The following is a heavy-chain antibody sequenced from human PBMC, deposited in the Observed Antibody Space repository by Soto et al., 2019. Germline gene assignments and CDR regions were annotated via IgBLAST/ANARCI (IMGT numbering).Heavy chain of an antibody. J-gene: IGHJ4*02. V-gene: IGHV4-39*01. CDR1: GGSISSSSYY. CDR2: IYYSGST. D-gene: IGHD4-17*01. CDR3: ASWDNAVTSALIFDY. Sequence: PSETLSLTCTVSGGSISSSSYYWGWIRQPPGKGLEWIGSIYYSGSTYYNPSLKSRVTISVDTSKNQFSLKLSSVTAADTAVYYCASWDNAVTSALIFDYWGQGTLVTVSS.